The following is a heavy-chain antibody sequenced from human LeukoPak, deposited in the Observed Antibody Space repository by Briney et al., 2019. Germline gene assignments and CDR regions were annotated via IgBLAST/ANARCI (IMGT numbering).Heavy chain of an antibody. CDR3: AREVTIVGALGA. D-gene: IGHD1-26*01. Sequence: GSLRLSCAASGFTFSFYWMNWVRQAPGKGLEWIGSIYHSGSTYYNPSLKSRVTISVDTSKNQFSLKLSSVTAADTAVYYCAREVTIVGALGAWGQGTLVTVSS. J-gene: IGHJ5*02. V-gene: IGHV4-38-2*02. CDR1: GFTFSFYW. CDR2: IYHSGST.